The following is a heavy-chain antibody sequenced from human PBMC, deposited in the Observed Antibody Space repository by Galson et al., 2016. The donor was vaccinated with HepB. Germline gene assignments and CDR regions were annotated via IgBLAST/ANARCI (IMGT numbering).Heavy chain of an antibody. J-gene: IGHJ6*02. Sequence: SLRLSCAASGFTFSGHWMHWVRQAPGKGLERVSRLNRDGSSTDYADSVKGRFTISRDNAKNTVYVQMNSLRAEDTALYYCARGMGDRYAMDVWGQGTTVTVSS. V-gene: IGHV3-74*01. CDR1: GFTFSGHW. CDR2: LNRDGSST. D-gene: IGHD3-16*01. CDR3: ARGMGDRYAMDV.